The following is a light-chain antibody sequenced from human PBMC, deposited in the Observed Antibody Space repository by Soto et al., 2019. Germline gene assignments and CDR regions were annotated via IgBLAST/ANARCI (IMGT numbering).Light chain of an antibody. CDR3: QQYTTSPFT. J-gene: IGKJ3*01. CDR1: ETISSSH. V-gene: IGKV3-20*01. CDR2: RSS. Sequence: EVVLTQSPGTLSLSPGARATLSCRASETISSSHLAWYQQTPGQAPRLLLYRSSTRATGIPDRFSGSGSGTDFTLTISRLEPADAAVYYCQQYTTSPFTFGPGTKVDIK.